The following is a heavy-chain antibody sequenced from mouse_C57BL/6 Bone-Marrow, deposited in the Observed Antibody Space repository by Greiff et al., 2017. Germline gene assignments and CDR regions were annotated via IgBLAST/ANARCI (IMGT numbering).Heavy chain of an antibody. D-gene: IGHD2-3*01. CDR2: ISSGSSTI. J-gene: IGHJ4*01. V-gene: IGHV5-17*01. CDR3: ARADGYYGSAMDY. Sequence: EVKLVESGGGLVKPGGSLKLSCAASGFTFSDYGMHWVRQAPEKGLEWVAYISSGSSTIYYADTVQGRFTISRDNAKNTLFLQMTSRRSEDTAMYYCARADGYYGSAMDYWGQGTSVTVSS. CDR1: GFTFSDYG.